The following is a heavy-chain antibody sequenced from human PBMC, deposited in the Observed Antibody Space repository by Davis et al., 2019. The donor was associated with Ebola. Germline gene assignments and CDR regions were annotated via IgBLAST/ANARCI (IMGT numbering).Heavy chain of an antibody. Sequence: GESLKISCVASGFTFSSYSMNWVRQAPGKGLQWVALISPDGSNRWYADSVRGRLTTSRDNSKNTLYLQVNSLRPDDTAVYYCARDGTGWYPGDYWGQGTLVTVSS. V-gene: IGHV3-30-3*01. CDR3: ARDGTGWYPGDY. J-gene: IGHJ4*02. D-gene: IGHD6-19*01. CDR1: GFTFSSYS. CDR2: ISPDGSNR.